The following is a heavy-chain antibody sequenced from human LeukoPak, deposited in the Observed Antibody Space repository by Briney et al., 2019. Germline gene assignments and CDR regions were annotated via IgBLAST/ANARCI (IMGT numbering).Heavy chain of an antibody. CDR2: INPNSGGT. D-gene: IGHD3-22*01. CDR1: GHTFTGYY. J-gene: IGHJ5*02. V-gene: IGHV1-2*02. Sequence: ASVKVSCKASGHTFTGYYIHWVRQAPGQGLEWMGWINPNSGGTNYAQRFQGRVTMTRDTSNSTAYMDLSSLRSDDTAVYYCARVGDIRSGYYGWFDPWGQGTLVTVSS. CDR3: ARVGDIRSGYYGWFDP.